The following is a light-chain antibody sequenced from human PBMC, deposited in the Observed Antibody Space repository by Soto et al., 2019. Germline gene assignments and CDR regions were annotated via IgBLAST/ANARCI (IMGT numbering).Light chain of an antibody. Sequence: IQMTQSPSSLSASVGYRFTITCQASQNINNYLNWYQQKPGRAPKLLIYDASNLEAGVPSRFRGSGSGTDFTFTISRLQPEDIATYYCQQYENLPTFGQGTRREI. J-gene: IGKJ5*01. CDR2: DAS. CDR1: QNINNY. CDR3: QQYENLPT. V-gene: IGKV1-33*01.